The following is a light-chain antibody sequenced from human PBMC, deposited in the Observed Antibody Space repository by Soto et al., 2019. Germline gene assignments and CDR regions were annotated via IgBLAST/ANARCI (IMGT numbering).Light chain of an antibody. J-gene: IGKJ1*01. CDR1: QTIDTN. CDR3: QQYNNWPRT. Sequence: EIVMTQSPGTLSVSPGERATLSCRASQTIDTNLAWYQQKPGQAPRLLIFGASTRATGIPARFSGSGSGTEFSLTITSLQSEDVAVYYCQQYNNWPRTFGQGTKVDIK. CDR2: GAS. V-gene: IGKV3-15*01.